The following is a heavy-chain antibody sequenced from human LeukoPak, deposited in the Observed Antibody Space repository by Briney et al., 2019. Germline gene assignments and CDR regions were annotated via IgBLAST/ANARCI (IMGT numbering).Heavy chain of an antibody. D-gene: IGHD3-22*01. CDR1: GGSISSGSYY. CDR3: AREDAYYDSSGYFGAFDI. Sequence: SETLSLTCTASGGSISSGSYYWSWIRQPAGKGLEWIGRIYTSGSTNYNPSLKSRVTISVDTSKNQFSLKLSSVTAADTAVYYCAREDAYYDSSGYFGAFDIWGQGTMVTVSS. V-gene: IGHV4-61*02. CDR2: IYTSGST. J-gene: IGHJ3*02.